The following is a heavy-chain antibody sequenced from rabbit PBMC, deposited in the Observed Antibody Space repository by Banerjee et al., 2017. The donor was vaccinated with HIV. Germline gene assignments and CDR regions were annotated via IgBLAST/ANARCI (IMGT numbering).Heavy chain of an antibody. D-gene: IGHD1-1*01. Sequence: QEQLEESGGDLVKPEGSLTLTCTASGFSFSNKDVMCWVRQAPGKGLEWIGCISAGSSGTTYYASWAKGRFTISKTSSTTVTLQMTSLTVADTATYFCARDEQASGGYVFNLWGPGTLVTVS. CDR3: ARDEQASGGYVFNL. J-gene: IGHJ4*01. CDR1: GFSFSNKDV. CDR2: ISAGSSGTT. V-gene: IGHV1S45*01.